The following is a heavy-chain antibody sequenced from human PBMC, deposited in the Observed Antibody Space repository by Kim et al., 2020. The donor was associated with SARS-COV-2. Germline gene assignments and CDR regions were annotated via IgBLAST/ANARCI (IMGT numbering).Heavy chain of an antibody. J-gene: IGHJ6*02. Sequence: GGSLRLSCSASGFTFSNYVMRWVRQAPGAGLEYVSGITSDGGRIGYGDSLKGRFTTSRDNSKNTLYLQMSGLRPDDTAVYYCGKDLPTGYGMDVWGQGTSVTVSS. CDR3: GKDLPTGYGMDV. V-gene: IGHV3-64D*06. CDR1: GFTFSNYV. CDR2: ITSDGGRI.